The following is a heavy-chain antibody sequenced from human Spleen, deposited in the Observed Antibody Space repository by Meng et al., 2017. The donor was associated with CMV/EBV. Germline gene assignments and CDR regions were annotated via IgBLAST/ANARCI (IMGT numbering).Heavy chain of an antibody. CDR2: ISGSGGST. D-gene: IGHD4-17*01. J-gene: IGHJ4*02. V-gene: IGHV3-23*04. CDR1: GFTLRSHW. Sequence: EVQVVAAGGGLLPPGGSMRIYCAVYGFTLRSHWMHWVRQAPGKGLEWGSAISGSGGSTYYADSVKGRFTISRDNSKNTLYLQMNSLRAEDTAVYYCVKNRNSGDSCPGAHWGQGILVTVSS. CDR3: VKNRNSGDSCPGAH.